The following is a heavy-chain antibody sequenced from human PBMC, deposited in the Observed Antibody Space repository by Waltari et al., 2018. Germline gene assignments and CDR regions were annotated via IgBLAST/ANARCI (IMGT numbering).Heavy chain of an antibody. CDR3: ARDYGLITRDNFGVVFDY. CDR2: ISSSSSTI. CDR1: GFTFSSYS. V-gene: IGHV3-48*04. D-gene: IGHD3-3*01. J-gene: IGHJ4*01. Sequence: EVQLVESGGGLVQPGGSLRLSCAASGFTFSSYSMNWVRQAPGKGLEWVSYISSSSSTIYDADPVKGRFTISRDNAKNSRYLTMNSPRAADTAVYYCARDYGLITRDNFGVVFDYWGHGTLVTVSS.